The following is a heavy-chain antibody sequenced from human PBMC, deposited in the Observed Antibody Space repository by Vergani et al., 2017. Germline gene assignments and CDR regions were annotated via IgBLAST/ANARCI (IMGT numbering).Heavy chain of an antibody. J-gene: IGHJ6*02. Sequence: QVQLQESGPRLVRPSQTLSLTCTVSGGSINTGAYYWSWIRQPAGKGLEWIGRVYTSGMTNYNPSLKSRVTILVDRSKSQLSLKLTSVTAGDTAVYLCARELSYYYGSGSDDYNPYYYEGMDVWGPGTTVTVSS. CDR1: GGSINTGAYY. CDR3: ARELSYYYGSGSDDYNPYYYEGMDV. V-gene: IGHV4-61*02. CDR2: VYTSGMT. D-gene: IGHD3-10*01.